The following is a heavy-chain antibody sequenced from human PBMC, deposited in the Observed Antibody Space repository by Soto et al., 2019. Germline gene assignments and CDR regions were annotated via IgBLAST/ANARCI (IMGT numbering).Heavy chain of an antibody. CDR2: IIPILGIA. J-gene: IGHJ3*02. D-gene: IGHD2-2*01. V-gene: IGHV1-69*04. Sequence: SVNVSCKASGGTFSGYTISWVRQAPGQGLEWMGRIIPILGIANYAQKFQGRVTITADKSTSTAYMELSSLRSEDTAVYYCARDRPDHAPRGAFDIWGQGTMVTVSS. CDR1: GGTFSGYT. CDR3: ARDRPDHAPRGAFDI.